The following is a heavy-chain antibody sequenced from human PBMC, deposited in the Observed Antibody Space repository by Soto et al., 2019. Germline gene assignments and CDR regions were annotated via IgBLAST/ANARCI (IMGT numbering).Heavy chain of an antibody. CDR3: ARGGHDFWSGPFDY. CDR1: GGSIRGYY. D-gene: IGHD3-3*01. Sequence: SETLSLTCFVSGGSIRGYYWSWIRQAPGKGLEWIGFINNSGTSKYTPSLKSRVTISVDTSMSLFSLKLTSVTAADKAVYYCARGGHDFWSGPFDYWGEGAQVTVSS. V-gene: IGHV4-59*01. CDR2: INNSGTS. J-gene: IGHJ4*02.